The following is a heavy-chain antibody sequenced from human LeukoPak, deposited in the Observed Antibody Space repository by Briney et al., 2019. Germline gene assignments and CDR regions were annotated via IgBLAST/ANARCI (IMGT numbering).Heavy chain of an antibody. J-gene: IGHJ4*02. CDR1: GFTFSDYA. Sequence: GGSLRLSCAASGFTFSDYAMSWVRQAPEKGLEWVSTISHVGGTYYADSVQGRFTISRDNSKSTLCLQMNSLRAEDTAVYYCAKQLGYCSDGSCYFPYWGQGTLVTVSS. D-gene: IGHD2-15*01. CDR3: AKQLGYCSDGSCYFPY. CDR2: ISHVGGT. V-gene: IGHV3-23*01.